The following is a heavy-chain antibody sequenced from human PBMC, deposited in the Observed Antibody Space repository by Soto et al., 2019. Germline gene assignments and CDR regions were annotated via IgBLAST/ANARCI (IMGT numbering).Heavy chain of an antibody. CDR2: IDPSDSYT. V-gene: IGHV5-10-1*01. Sequence: GESLKISCNGSGYIFTSYWISWVRQMPGKGLEWMGRIDPSDSYTNYSPSFQGHVTISADKSISTAYLQWSSLKASDTAMYYCARHWYNWNYDWFDPWGQGTLVTVSS. CDR3: ARHWYNWNYDWFDP. D-gene: IGHD1-7*01. CDR1: GYIFTSYW. J-gene: IGHJ5*02.